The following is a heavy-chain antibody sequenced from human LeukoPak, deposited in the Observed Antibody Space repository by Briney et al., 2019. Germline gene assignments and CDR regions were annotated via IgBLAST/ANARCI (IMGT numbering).Heavy chain of an antibody. D-gene: IGHD4-17*01. Sequence: SQTLSLTCTVAGGSISSGSYDWSWIRQPAGKGLEWIGRTYTSGSTNYNPSLKSRVPISVDTSKNQFSLKLSSVTAADTAVYYCAGLFVKDYGDYELVGDAFDIWGQGTMVTVSS. CDR1: GGSISSGSYD. CDR2: TYTSGST. V-gene: IGHV4-61*02. CDR3: AGLFVKDYGDYELVGDAFDI. J-gene: IGHJ3*02.